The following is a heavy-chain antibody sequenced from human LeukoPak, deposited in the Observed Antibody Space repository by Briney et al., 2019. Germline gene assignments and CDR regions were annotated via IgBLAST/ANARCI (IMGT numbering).Heavy chain of an antibody. CDR3: ARVTVSCSGGSCYSGPRTGGFDP. CDR2: VYSAGGT. J-gene: IGHJ5*02. V-gene: IGHV4-61*01. D-gene: IGHD2-15*01. Sequence: SETLSLTCTVSGGSVSRGSNYWSWIRQPPGEGLEWIGYVYSAGGTNYNPSLKSRVTISVDTSKNQFSLKLSSVTAADTAVYYCARVTVSCSGGSCYSGPRTGGFDPWGQGTLVTVSS. CDR1: GGSVSRGSNY.